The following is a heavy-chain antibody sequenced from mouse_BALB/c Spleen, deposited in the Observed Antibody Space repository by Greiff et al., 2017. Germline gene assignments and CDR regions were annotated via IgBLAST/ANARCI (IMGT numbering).Heavy chain of an antibody. V-gene: IGHV14-4*02. CDR2: IDPENGDT. Sequence: EVQLQESGAELVRSGASVKLSCTASGFNIKDYYMHWVKQRPEQGLEWIGWIDPENGDTEYAPKFQGKATMTADTSSNTAYLQLSSLTSEDTAVYYCNERDYRTTTDYYAMDYWGQGTSVTVSS. CDR1: GFNIKDYY. CDR3: NERDYRTTTDYYAMDY. J-gene: IGHJ4*01. D-gene: IGHD2-14*01.